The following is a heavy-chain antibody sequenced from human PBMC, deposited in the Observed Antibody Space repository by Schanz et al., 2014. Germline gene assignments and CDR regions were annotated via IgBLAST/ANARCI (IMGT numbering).Heavy chain of an antibody. D-gene: IGHD1-1*01. J-gene: IGHJ4*02. CDR2: ISYGTSYI. V-gene: IGHV3-21*02. CDR3: AKDLDANYFDY. Sequence: EVQLVESGGGLVKPGGSLRLSCGVSGFTASSHSMNWVRQAPGKGLEWVSSISYGTSYIYYAESVKGRFTISRDNAKNMLYLQMNGLRGEDTAVYYCAKDLDANYFDYWGQGILVTVSS. CDR1: GFTASSHS.